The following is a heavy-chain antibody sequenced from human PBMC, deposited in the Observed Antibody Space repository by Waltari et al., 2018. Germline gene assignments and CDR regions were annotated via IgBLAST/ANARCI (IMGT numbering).Heavy chain of an antibody. CDR2: ISGSDTTI. J-gene: IGHJ4*02. V-gene: IGHV3-48*03. CDR3: ARRFDS. CDR1: GFTFSSCG. Sequence: EVQLVESGGGLVQPGGSLRLSCSASGFTFSSCGMNWVRQAPGKGLEWISYISGSDTTIYYADSVTGRFTISRDDAENSLYLQMNSLRAEDTALYYCARRFDSWGQGTRVTVSS.